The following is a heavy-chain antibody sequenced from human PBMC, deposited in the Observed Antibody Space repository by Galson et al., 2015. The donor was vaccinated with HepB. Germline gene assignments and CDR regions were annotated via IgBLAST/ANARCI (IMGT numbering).Heavy chain of an antibody. Sequence: SVTVSCKASGYKFNSYYMHWVRQAPGQGLEWMGIINPSGGSTDYAQKFRGRLTMTRDTSTSTVYMELSSLRSEDTAVYHCARGVLLWDGPDYWGQGTLVTVSS. J-gene: IGHJ4*02. CDR3: ARGVLLWDGPDY. D-gene: IGHD3-10*01. CDR1: GYKFNSYY. CDR2: INPSGGST. V-gene: IGHV1-46*02.